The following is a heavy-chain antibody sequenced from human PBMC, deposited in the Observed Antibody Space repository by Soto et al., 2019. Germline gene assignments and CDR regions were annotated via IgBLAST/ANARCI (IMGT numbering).Heavy chain of an antibody. Sequence: QITLKESGPTLVKPTQTLTLTCTFSGFSLSSSGVGVGWIRQPPGKALEWLTLIYWDDDERYSPSLKSRPTIXKXXPKNQLVLTLTNMDPVDTATYFCAHKGGRGAAMDVWGQGTTVTVSS. CDR1: GFSLSSSGVG. V-gene: IGHV2-5*02. CDR2: IYWDDDE. J-gene: IGHJ6*02. CDR3: AHKGGRGAAMDV. D-gene: IGHD2-15*01.